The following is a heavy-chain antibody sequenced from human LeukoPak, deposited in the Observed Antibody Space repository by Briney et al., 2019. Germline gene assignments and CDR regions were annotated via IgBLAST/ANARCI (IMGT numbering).Heavy chain of an antibody. Sequence: PSETLSLTCTVSGGSISSYYWSWIRQPPGKGLEWIGYIYYSGSTNYNPSLKSRVTISVDTSKNQFSLKLSSVTAADTAVYFCARQRDGYNSYFQHWGQGTLVTVSS. D-gene: IGHD5-24*01. CDR3: ARQRDGYNSYFQH. V-gene: IGHV4-59*08. CDR2: IYYSGST. J-gene: IGHJ1*01. CDR1: GGSISSYY.